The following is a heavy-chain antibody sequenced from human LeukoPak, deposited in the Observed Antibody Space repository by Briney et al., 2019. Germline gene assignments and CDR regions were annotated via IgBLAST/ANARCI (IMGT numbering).Heavy chain of an antibody. CDR2: IYYSGTT. Sequence: KTSETLSLTCTVSGGSISGADYYWSWIRQPPGKGLEWIGYIYYSGTTYYNPSLKSRVTISVDTSKNQFSLKLSSVTAADTAVYYCAREWGYSSSWYWFDPWGQGTLVTVSS. J-gene: IGHJ5*02. D-gene: IGHD6-13*01. CDR1: GGSISGADYY. V-gene: IGHV4-30-4*08. CDR3: AREWGYSSSWYWFDP.